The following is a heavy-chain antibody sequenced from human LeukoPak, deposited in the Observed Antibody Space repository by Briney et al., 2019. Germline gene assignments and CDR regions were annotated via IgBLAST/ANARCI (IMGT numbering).Heavy chain of an antibody. Sequence: GGSLRLSCAASGFTFSSYSMNWVRQAPGKGLEWVSSITSSSSYIYYADSVKGRFTISRGNAKNSLYLQMNSLRAEDTAVDYCARGRFGLQSQTDYWGQGTLVTVSS. J-gene: IGHJ4*02. CDR2: ITSSSSYI. V-gene: IGHV3-21*01. CDR1: GFTFSSYS. CDR3: ARGRFGLQSQTDY. D-gene: IGHD4-11*01.